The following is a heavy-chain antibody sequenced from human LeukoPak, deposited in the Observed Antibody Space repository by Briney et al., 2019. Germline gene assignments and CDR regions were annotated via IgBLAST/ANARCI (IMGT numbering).Heavy chain of an antibody. D-gene: IGHD5-24*01. CDR2: MNPNSGNT. CDR1: GYTFKNYD. CDR3: ARATPGGLHGYSFDY. V-gene: IGHV1-8*02. Sequence: ASVKVSCKASGYTFKNYDINWVRQATGQGLEWIGWMNPNSGNTGFAQKFQDRVSMTRDTSINTAYMELTILRSGDTAVYYCARATPGGLHGYSFDYWGQGTVVTVYS. J-gene: IGHJ4*02.